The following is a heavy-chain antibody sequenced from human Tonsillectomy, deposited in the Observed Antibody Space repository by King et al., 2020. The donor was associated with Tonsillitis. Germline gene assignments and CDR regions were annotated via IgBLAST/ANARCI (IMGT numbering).Heavy chain of an antibody. CDR1: GGTFSSYA. CDR3: AREIQLSIALTH. CDR2: IIPILGIA. J-gene: IGHJ4*02. V-gene: IGHV1-69*04. D-gene: IGHD5-18*01. Sequence: QLVQSGAEVKKPGSSVKVSCKASGGTFSSYAISWVRQAPGQGLEWMGRIIPILGIANYAQKFQGRVTITADKSTSTAYMELSSLRSEDTAVYYCAREIQLSIALTHWGQGTLVTVSS.